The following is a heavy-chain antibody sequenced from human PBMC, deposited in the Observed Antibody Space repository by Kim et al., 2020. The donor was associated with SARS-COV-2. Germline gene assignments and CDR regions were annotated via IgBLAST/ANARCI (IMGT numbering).Heavy chain of an antibody. Sequence: GGSLRLSCEASGFTFTAYAMHCVRQAPGKGLEWLAMTSYDGSRKYYGDSVKGRFTISRDNSKSTLYLEMNSLRPDDTAFYSCSREEQQLVAYWYFDLWGR. CDR1: GFTFTAYA. J-gene: IGHJ2*01. CDR2: TSYDGSRK. CDR3: SREEQQLVAYWYFDL. D-gene: IGHD6-13*01. V-gene: IGHV3-30-3*01.